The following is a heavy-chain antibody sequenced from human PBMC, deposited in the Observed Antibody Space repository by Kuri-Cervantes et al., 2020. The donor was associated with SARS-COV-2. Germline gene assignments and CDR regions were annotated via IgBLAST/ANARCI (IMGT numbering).Heavy chain of an antibody. CDR1: GYTFTGYY. J-gene: IGHJ6*03. D-gene: IGHD2-15*01. CDR2: INPNSGGT. V-gene: IGHV1-2*02. Sequence: ASMKVSCKASGYTFTGYYMHWVRQAPGKGLEWMGWINPNSGGTNYAQKFQGRVTMTRDTSISTAYMELSRLRSDDTAVYYCARDVCSGGSCYHYYMDVWGKGTTVTVSS. CDR3: ARDVCSGGSCYHYYMDV.